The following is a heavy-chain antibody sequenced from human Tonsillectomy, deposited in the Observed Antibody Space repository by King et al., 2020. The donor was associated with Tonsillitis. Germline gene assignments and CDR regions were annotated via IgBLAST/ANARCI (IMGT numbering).Heavy chain of an antibody. J-gene: IGHJ4*02. CDR2: IKSKTNGGTT. Sequence: DVQLVESGGGLVKPGGSLRLSCAASGFTFSDAWMIWVRQAPGKGLEWVGRIKSKTNGGTTDYAAPVKGRFTISRDDSKTTMHLQMNSLRTEDTALYYCTTQLYHETVVGDFWGQGTLVTVSS. CDR1: GFTFSDAW. D-gene: IGHD2-15*01. CDR3: TTQLYHETVVGDF. V-gene: IGHV3-15*01.